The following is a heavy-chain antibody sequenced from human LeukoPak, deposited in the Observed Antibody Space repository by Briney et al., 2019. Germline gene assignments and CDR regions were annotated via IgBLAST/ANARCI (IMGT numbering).Heavy chain of an antibody. CDR2: IIPIFGTA. CDR1: GGTFSSYA. D-gene: IGHD3-10*01. CDR3: ARADGAYGVISY. Sequence: SVKVSCKASGGTFSSYAISWVRQAPGQGLEWMGGIIPIFGTANYAQKFQGRVTITADESTSTAYMELSSLRSEDTAVYYCARADGAYGVISYWGQGTLVTVSS. V-gene: IGHV1-69*13. J-gene: IGHJ4*02.